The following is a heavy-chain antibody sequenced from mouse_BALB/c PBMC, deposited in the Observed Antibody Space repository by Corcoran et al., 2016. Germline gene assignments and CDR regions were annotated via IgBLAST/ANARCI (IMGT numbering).Heavy chain of an antibody. Sequence: QIQLQQSGPELVKPGASVKISCKASGYTFTDYYINWVKQKPGQGLEWIGWIYPGSGNTKYNEKFKGKATLTVDTSSSTAYMQLSSLTSADTAVYFCAANWFYAMDYWGQGTSVTVSS. J-gene: IGHJ4*01. V-gene: IGHV1-84*02. CDR1: GYTFTDYY. CDR2: IYPGSGNT. CDR3: AANWFYAMDY. D-gene: IGHD4-1*01.